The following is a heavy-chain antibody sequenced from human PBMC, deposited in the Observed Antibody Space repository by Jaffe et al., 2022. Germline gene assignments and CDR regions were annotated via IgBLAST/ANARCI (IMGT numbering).Heavy chain of an antibody. J-gene: IGHJ3*02. CDR3: ARGAATAFNAFDI. V-gene: IGHV3-53*02. Sequence: EVQLVETGGGLIQPGGSLRLSCAASGFTVSSNYMSWVRQAPGKGLEWVSVIYSGGSTYYADSVKGRFTISRDNSKNTLYLQMNSLRAEDTAVYYCARGAATAFNAFDIWGQGTMVTVSS. CDR1: GFTVSSNY. D-gene: IGHD6-25*01. CDR2: IYSGGST.